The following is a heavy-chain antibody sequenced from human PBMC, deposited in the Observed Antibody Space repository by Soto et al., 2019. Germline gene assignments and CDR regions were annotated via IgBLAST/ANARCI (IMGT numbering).Heavy chain of an antibody. CDR3: ARELGYCSGGNCYMDGAFDF. V-gene: IGHV3-23*01. Sequence: GGSLRLSCAASGSTFSSYAMSWVRQAPGKGLGWVSVISGSGDSTYYADSVKGRFTISRDNSKNTLYVQMNSLRAEDTAEYYCARELGYCSGGNCYMDGAFDFWGQGTMVSVSS. CDR2: ISGSGDST. D-gene: IGHD2-15*01. J-gene: IGHJ3*01. CDR1: GSTFSSYA.